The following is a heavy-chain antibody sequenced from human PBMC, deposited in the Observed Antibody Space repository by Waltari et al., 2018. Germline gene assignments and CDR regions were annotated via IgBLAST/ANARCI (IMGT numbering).Heavy chain of an antibody. J-gene: IGHJ4*02. CDR2: VDYGGSP. V-gene: IGHV4-59*02. CDR3: ATYQKGGAGGGN. D-gene: IGHD3-16*01. CDR1: GGSASPYY. Sequence: QVQLQESGPGLVKPSETLSLTCNVAGGSASPYYCSWIRQPPGGGLEWIGQVDYGGSPHYNPSLKGRFTITLVTSRNQFSLKLTSVTAAETAIYYCATYQKGGAGGGNWGQGTPVTVSS.